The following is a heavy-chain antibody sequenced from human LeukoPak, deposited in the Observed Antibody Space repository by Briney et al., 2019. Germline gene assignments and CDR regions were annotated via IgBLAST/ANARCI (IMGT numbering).Heavy chain of an antibody. V-gene: IGHV4-39*01. CDR2: IYYSGST. J-gene: IGHJ4*02. Sequence: SETLSLTCTVSGGSISSSSYYWGWIRQPPGKGLEWIGSIYYSGSTYYNPSLKSRVTISVDTSKNQFSLKLSSVTAADTAVYYCARHRFETALARQSLDYWGQGTLVTVSS. D-gene: IGHD1-1*01. CDR1: GGSISSSSYY. CDR3: ARHRFETALARQSLDY.